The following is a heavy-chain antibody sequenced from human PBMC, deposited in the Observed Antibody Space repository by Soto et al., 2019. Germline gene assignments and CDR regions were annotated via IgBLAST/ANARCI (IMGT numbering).Heavy chain of an antibody. V-gene: IGHV3-23*01. J-gene: IGHJ4*02. D-gene: IGHD6-13*01. Sequence: EVQLLESGGGLVQTGGALRLSCAASGFTFSNYAVTWVRQAPGKGLAWVSTISGSGCSTSYADSVKGRFTISRDNSKNPLYLQMNILRAEDPAVYYCAKDQCSSGYEIDSWGQGNLVTGSA. CDR1: GFTFSNYA. CDR3: AKDQCSSGYEIDS. CDR2: ISGSGCST.